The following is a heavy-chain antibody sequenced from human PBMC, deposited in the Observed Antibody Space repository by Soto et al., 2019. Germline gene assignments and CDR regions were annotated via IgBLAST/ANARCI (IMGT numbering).Heavy chain of an antibody. D-gene: IGHD3-10*01. CDR3: ARAPPGPSPRWVL. V-gene: IGHV4-30-2*06. CDR1: VGSISSGVYS. Sequence: SETLSLTCTVSVGSISSGVYSWSWIRQSPEKGLEWLGCIYPTGSTYYHPSLKSRVTISIDTSRNQFSLNLTSVTAADTAVYYCARAPPGPSPRWVLWGQGTTVTVS. J-gene: IGHJ6*02. CDR2: IYPTGST.